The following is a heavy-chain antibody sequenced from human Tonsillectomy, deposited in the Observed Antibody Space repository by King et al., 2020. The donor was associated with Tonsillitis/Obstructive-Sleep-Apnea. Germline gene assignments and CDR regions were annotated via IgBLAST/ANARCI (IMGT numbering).Heavy chain of an antibody. Sequence: TLKESGPTLVKPTQTLTLTCTFSGFSFSTSGVSVGWIRQPPGKALEWLALIYWDVDKRYSPSLKSRLTLTQDTSKNQVVLTMTNMDPVDTAAYYCARGAAYYAYIWGSYRFDSWGQGTLVTVSS. J-gene: IGHJ4*02. CDR3: ARGAAYYAYIWGSYRFDS. V-gene: IGHV2-5*02. D-gene: IGHD3-16*02. CDR2: IYWDVDK. CDR1: GFSFSTSGVS.